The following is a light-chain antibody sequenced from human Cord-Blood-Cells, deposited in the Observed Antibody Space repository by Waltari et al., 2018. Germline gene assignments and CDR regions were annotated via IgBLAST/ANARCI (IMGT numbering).Light chain of an antibody. V-gene: IGKV1-39*01. CDR3: QQSYSTPYT. Sequence: DIRMTQSPSSLSASVGDRVTITCRASRSISSYLNWYQQKPGKAPKLLIYAASSLQSGVPSRCSGSGSGTDFTLTISSLQPEDFATYYCQQSYSTPYTFGQGTKLEIK. J-gene: IGKJ2*01. CDR1: RSISSY. CDR2: AAS.